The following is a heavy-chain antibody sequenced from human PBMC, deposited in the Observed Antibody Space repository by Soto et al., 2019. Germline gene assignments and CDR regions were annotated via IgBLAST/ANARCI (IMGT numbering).Heavy chain of an antibody. D-gene: IGHD3-9*01. Sequence: QLQLQESGPGLVKPSETLSLTCSVSGDSINSDKYYWGWIRQPPGKGLEWIGSIYYRGNTYYNPSLQTRVTISLDKSKCQFSLKLNSVTAADSAMYFCARLEGLATISYYFDFWGQGALVTVSS. CDR3: ARLEGLATISYYFDF. CDR2: IYYRGNT. CDR1: GDSINSDKYY. J-gene: IGHJ4*02. V-gene: IGHV4-39*01.